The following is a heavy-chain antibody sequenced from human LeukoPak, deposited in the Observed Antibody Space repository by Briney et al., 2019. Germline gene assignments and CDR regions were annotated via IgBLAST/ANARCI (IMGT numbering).Heavy chain of an antibody. Sequence: GGSLRLSCAASGFTFSSYGMHWVRQTPGKGLEWVAVIWYGGSNKYYADSVKGRFTIFRDNYKNTLYLQMNSLGAEDTAVYYCARAKGYSSSWSPGDGWGKGITVT. D-gene: IGHD6-13*01. V-gene: IGHV3-33*01. CDR2: IWYGGSNK. CDR1: GFTFSSYG. CDR3: ARAKGYSSSWSPGDG. J-gene: IGHJ6*03.